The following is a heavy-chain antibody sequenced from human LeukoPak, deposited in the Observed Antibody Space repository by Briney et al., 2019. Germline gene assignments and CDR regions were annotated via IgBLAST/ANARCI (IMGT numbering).Heavy chain of an antibody. CDR2: ISAYNGNS. V-gene: IGHV1-18*01. CDR3: ARCATMVRGVISWYFDY. D-gene: IGHD3-10*01. J-gene: IGHJ4*02. Sequence: ASVKVSCKASGYTFASYGISWVRQAPGQGLEWMGWISAYNGNSNYAQKFQGRVTITRDTSASTAYMELSSLRSEDTAVYYCARCATMVRGVISWYFDYWGQGTLVTVSS. CDR1: GYTFASYG.